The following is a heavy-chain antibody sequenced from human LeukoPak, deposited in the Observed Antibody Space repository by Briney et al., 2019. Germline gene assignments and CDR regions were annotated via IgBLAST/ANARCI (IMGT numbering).Heavy chain of an antibody. CDR2: ISYDGSNK. V-gene: IGHV3-30*18. J-gene: IGHJ4*02. Sequence: PGRSLRLSCAASRFIFSNYGMHWVRQAPGKGLEWVAVISYDGSNKYYADSVKGRFTISRDDSKNTLYLQMNSLRAEDTAVYYCAKDLLALRRTSNFDYWGQGNLVTVSS. D-gene: IGHD2/OR15-2a*01. CDR3: AKDLLALRRTSNFDY. CDR1: RFIFSNYG.